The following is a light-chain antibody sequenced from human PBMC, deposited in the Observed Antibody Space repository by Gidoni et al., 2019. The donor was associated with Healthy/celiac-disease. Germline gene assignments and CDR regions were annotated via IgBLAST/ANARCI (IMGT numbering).Light chain of an antibody. J-gene: IGLJ1*01. Sequence: QSALTQPPSVSGSPGPSVTISCTGTSSDVGYYNRFSWYQQPPGKAPKLLIYEVSNRPSGVPDRFSGSKSGNTASLTISGLQAEDEADYYCSSYTTNSTPYVFGTGTKVTVL. CDR3: SSYTTNSTPYV. CDR1: SSDVGYYNR. V-gene: IGLV2-18*02. CDR2: EVS.